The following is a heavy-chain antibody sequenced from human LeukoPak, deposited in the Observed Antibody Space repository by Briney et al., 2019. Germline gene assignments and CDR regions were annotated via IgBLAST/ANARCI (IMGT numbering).Heavy chain of an antibody. CDR1: GGSISSGSYY. D-gene: IGHD5-18*01. J-gene: IGHJ4*02. V-gene: IGHV4-61*09. CDR3: ASSVDTAMVGGY. Sequence: ASETLSLTCTVSGGSISSGSYYWNWIRQPAGKGLEWIGHIYTSGSANYNPALKSRVSMSVDTSKNQFFLKLSSVTAADTAVYYCASSVDTAMVGGYWGQGTLVTVSS. CDR2: IYTSGSA.